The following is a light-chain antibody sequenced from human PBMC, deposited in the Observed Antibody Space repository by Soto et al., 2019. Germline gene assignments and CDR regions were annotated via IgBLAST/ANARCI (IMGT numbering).Light chain of an antibody. CDR1: QNVSRF. J-gene: IGKJ4*01. Sequence: EIVLTQSPATLSLSPGERATLSCRASQNVSRFLAWYQRRPGQPPRLLIYDASKRASDIPARFSGSGSGTDFTLTIGSIEPEDSAVYYCHQRSNWPPLTFGGGTKVEIK. CDR2: DAS. CDR3: HQRSNWPPLT. V-gene: IGKV3-11*01.